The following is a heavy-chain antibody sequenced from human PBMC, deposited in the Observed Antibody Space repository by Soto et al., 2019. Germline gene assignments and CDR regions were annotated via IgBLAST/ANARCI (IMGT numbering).Heavy chain of an antibody. V-gene: IGHV1-3*01. Sequence: QVQLVQSGAEVEKPGASVKVSCKASGYTFTNYAVHWVRQAPGQRLEWMGWINAGNGNTRFSQNLQGRVTITRDTSARTVYMELSSLRSEDTAVYYCARGHLAVVPVASWFYYMDLWGKGTTVTVSS. CDR2: INAGNGNT. CDR1: GYTFTNYA. D-gene: IGHD2-2*01. CDR3: ARGHLAVVPVASWFYYMDL. J-gene: IGHJ6*03.